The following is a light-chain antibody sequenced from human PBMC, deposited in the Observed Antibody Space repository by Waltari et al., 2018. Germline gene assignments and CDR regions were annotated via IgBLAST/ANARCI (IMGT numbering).Light chain of an antibody. J-gene: IGKJ4*01. CDR2: AAS. Sequence: DIQMPQSPSSLSPSVGDRVIITCRASPAINTFLAWFQQKPGKAPSSLIYAASTLQSVVASNCSGSGSGTNFTLTSSSLQPEDCATYYWQQYNSFPPTFGGGTRVEI. CDR1: PAINTF. V-gene: IGKV1-16*02. CDR3: QQYNSFPPT.